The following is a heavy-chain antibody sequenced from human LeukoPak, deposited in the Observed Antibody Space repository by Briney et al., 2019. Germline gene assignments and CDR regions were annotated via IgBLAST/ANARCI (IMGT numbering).Heavy chain of an antibody. Sequence: RGGSLRLSCAASGFTFSSYWMSWVRQAPGKGLEWVANIKQDGSEKYYVDSVKGRFTISRDNAKNSLYLQMNSLRAEDTAVYYCARVPLLLWFGESPAGLDYWGQGTLVTVSS. CDR1: GFTFSSYW. CDR3: ARVPLLLWFGESPAGLDY. D-gene: IGHD3-10*01. V-gene: IGHV3-7*01. CDR2: IKQDGSEK. J-gene: IGHJ4*02.